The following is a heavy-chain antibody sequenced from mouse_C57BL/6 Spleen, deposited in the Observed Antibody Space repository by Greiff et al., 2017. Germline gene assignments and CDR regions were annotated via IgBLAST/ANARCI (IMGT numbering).Heavy chain of an antibody. CDR2: IDPSDSYT. CDR3: ARSRDGYPDY. Sequence: VQLQQPGAELVMPGASVKLSCKASGYTFTSYWMHWVKQRPGQGLEWIGEIDPSDSYTNYNQKFKGKSTLTVDKSSSTAYMQLSSLTSEDSAVYYCARSRDGYPDYWGQGTTLTVSS. V-gene: IGHV1-69*01. J-gene: IGHJ2*01. D-gene: IGHD2-3*01. CDR1: GYTFTSYW.